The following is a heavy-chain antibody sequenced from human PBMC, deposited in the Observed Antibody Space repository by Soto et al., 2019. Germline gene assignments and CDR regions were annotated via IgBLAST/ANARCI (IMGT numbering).Heavy chain of an antibody. Sequence: SETLSLNCTVSGGSISSHYRSWNPQPPGTGLEWIGYSYYSAITKYSPSLKSRVTISVDTSKNQLSLNLSSVTAADTDVYYCARHLPYCGGDCYSLDYWGQGTLVTVS. CDR3: ARHLPYCGGDCYSLDY. CDR2: SYYSAIT. J-gene: IGHJ4*02. CDR1: GGSISSHY. V-gene: IGHV4-59*08. D-gene: IGHD2-21*02.